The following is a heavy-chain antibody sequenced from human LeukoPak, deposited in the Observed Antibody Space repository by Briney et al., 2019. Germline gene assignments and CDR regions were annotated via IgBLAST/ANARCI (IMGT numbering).Heavy chain of an antibody. CDR3: ASSYGPYYFDY. Sequence: SETLSLTCAVYGGSFSVYYWSWIRQPPGKGLEWIGEINHSGSTNYNPSLKSRVTISVDTSKNQFSLKLSSVTAADTAVYYCASSYGPYYFDYWGQGTLVTVSS. CDR1: GGSFSVYY. J-gene: IGHJ4*02. CDR2: INHSGST. D-gene: IGHD5-18*01. V-gene: IGHV4-34*01.